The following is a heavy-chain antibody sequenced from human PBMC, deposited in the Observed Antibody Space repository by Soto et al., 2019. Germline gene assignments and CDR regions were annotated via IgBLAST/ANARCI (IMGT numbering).Heavy chain of an antibody. V-gene: IGHV1-3*01. Sequence: ASVKVSCKASGYTFTSYAMHWVRQAPGQRLEWMGWINAGNGNTKYSQKFQGRVTITRDTSASTAYMELSSLRSEDTAVYYCARNIWFGELLGRFAPWGQGTLVTVSS. D-gene: IGHD3-10*01. J-gene: IGHJ5*02. CDR1: GYTFTSYA. CDR2: INAGNGNT. CDR3: ARNIWFGELLGRFAP.